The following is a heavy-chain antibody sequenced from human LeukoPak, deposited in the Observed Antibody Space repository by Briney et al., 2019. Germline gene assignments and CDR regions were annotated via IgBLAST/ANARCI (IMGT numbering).Heavy chain of an antibody. J-gene: IGHJ5*02. D-gene: IGHD3-10*01. V-gene: IGHV1-24*01. CDR3: ATDLPLWFGELLFPP. CDR2: FDPEDGET. CDR1: GYILTELS. Sequence: ASVKVSCKVSGYILTELSMHWVRQAPGKGLERMGGFDPEDGETIYAQKFQGRVTMTEDTSTDTAYMELSSLRSEDTAVYYCATDLPLWFGELLFPPWGQGALVTVSS.